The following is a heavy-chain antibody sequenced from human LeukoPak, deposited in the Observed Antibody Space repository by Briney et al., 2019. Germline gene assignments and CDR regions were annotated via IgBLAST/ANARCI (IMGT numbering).Heavy chain of an antibody. CDR3: ARAGRPLAPDY. D-gene: IGHD1-1*01. CDR2: IIPIFGTA. V-gene: IGHV1-69*05. CDR1: GVTFSSYA. J-gene: IGHJ4*02. Sequence: SVKVSCKASGVTFSSYAISWVRQAPGQGLEWMGRIIPIFGTANYAQKFQGRVTITTDESTSTAYMELSSLRSEDTAVYYCARAGRPLAPDYWGQGTLVTVSS.